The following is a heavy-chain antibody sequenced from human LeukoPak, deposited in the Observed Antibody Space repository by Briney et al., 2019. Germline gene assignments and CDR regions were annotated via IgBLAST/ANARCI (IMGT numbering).Heavy chain of an antibody. D-gene: IGHD2-15*01. V-gene: IGHV4-61*02. CDR2: IYTSGST. CDR1: GGSISSGSYY. J-gene: IGHJ5*02. CDR3: ARAGHCSGGSCYSGWFDP. Sequence: SETLSLTCTVSGGSISSGSYYWSWIRQPAGKGLEWIGRIYTSGSTNYHPSLKSRVTISVDTSKNQFSLKLSSVTAADTAVYYCARAGHCSGGSCYSGWFDPWGQGTLVTVSS.